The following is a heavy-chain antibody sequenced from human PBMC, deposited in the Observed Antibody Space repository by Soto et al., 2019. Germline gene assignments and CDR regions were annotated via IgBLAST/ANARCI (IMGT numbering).Heavy chain of an antibody. CDR2: IYYSGST. J-gene: IGHJ4*02. D-gene: IGHD3-10*01. CDR1: GGSISSYY. V-gene: IGHV4-59*08. CDR3: ARHERGPDY. Sequence: SETLSLTCTVSGGSISSYYWSWIRQPPGKGLEWIGTIYYSGSTNYNPSLKSRVTISVDTSKNQFSLKLSSVTAADTAVYYCARHERGPDYWGQGTLVTVSS.